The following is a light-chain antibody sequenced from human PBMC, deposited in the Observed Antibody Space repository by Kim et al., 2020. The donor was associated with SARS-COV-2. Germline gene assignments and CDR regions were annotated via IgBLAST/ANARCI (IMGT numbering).Light chain of an antibody. J-gene: IGKJ1*01. CDR3: QQSYVTSWT. Sequence: IRTYVNWYQQRPGKAPKLVIYSASRLQIGVPSRFSGSGSGTYFTLTISSLQAEDVATYYCQQSYVTSWTFGQGTKVDIK. CDR1: IRTY. CDR2: SAS. V-gene: IGKV1-39*01.